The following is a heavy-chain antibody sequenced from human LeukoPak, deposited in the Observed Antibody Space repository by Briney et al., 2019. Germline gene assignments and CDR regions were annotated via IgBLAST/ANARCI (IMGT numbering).Heavy chain of an antibody. J-gene: IGHJ4*02. CDR2: IYYSEST. V-gene: IGHV4-39*07. CDR1: GGSISSGASD. CDR3: ARAPPPGFVAAAGQHFDS. D-gene: IGHD6-13*01. Sequence: SETLSLTCTVSGGSISSGASDWGWIRQHPKRGLEWIGSIYYSESTYYNPSLKSRVTISVDTSKNQFSLKLSSVTAADTAVYYCARAPPPGFVAAAGQHFDSWGQGTLVTVSS.